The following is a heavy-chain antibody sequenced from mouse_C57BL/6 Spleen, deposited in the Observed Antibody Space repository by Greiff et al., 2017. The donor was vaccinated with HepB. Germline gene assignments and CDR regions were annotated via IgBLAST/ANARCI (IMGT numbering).Heavy chain of an antibody. CDR3: ARYYYGSSYDY. J-gene: IGHJ2*01. CDR1: GYTFTSYW. CDR2: IDPSDSYT. Sequence: QVQLQQPGAELVKPGASVKLSCKASGYTFTSYWTQWVKQRPGQGLEWIGEIDPSDSYTNYNQKFKGKATLTVDTSSSTAYMQLSSLTSEDSAVYYCARYYYGSSYDYWGQGTTLTVSS. V-gene: IGHV1-50*01. D-gene: IGHD1-1*01.